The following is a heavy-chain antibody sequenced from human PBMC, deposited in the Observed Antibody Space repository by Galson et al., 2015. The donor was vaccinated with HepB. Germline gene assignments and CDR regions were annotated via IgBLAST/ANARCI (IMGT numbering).Heavy chain of an antibody. CDR2: IYTSGST. D-gene: IGHD3-22*01. Sequence: TLSLTCTVSGGSISSSNYYWSWIRQPAGKGLEWIGRIYTSGSTNYNPSLKSRVTMSVDTSKNQFSLKLSSVTAADTAVYYCARGGKYYYDSSGETGMDVWGQGTTVTVSS. J-gene: IGHJ6*02. V-gene: IGHV4-61*02. CDR3: ARGGKYYYDSSGETGMDV. CDR1: GGSISSSNYY.